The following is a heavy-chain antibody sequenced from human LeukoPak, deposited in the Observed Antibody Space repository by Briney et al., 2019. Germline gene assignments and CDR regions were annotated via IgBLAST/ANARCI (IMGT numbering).Heavy chain of an antibody. CDR2: IYYSGST. V-gene: IGHV4-39*01. J-gene: IGHJ4*02. CDR3: ANDLYGDYVY. CDR1: GGSIGSSSYY. Sequence: SETLSLTCTVSGGSIGSSSYYWGWIRQPPGKGLEWIGSIYYSGSTYYNPSLKSRVTISVDTSKNQFSLKLSSVTAADTAVYYCANDLYGDYVYWGQGTLVTVSS. D-gene: IGHD4-17*01.